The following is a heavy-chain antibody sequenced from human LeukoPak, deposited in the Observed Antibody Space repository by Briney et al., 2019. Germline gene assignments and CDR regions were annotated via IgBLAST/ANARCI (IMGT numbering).Heavy chain of an antibody. D-gene: IGHD1-26*01. V-gene: IGHV3-48*03. J-gene: IGHJ4*02. CDR3: ARGWDRAHPTGFEFDV. CDR2: ISSSGTTI. CDR1: GFTFSSYE. Sequence: GGSLRLSCAASGFTFSSYEMNWVRQAPGKGLEWVSFISSSGTTINQPDSVKGRFTISRDNAKYSVHLQMDNLRVEDTAVYYCARGWDRAHPTGFEFDVWGQGTLVTVSS.